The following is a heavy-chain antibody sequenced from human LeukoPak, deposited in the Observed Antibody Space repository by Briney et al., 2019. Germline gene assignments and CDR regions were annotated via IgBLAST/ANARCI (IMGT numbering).Heavy chain of an antibody. J-gene: IGHJ3*02. V-gene: IGHV3-66*04. CDR2: IYSGGST. CDR3: ARPLTYCSSTSCHNDAFDI. Sequence: PGGSLRLSCAASGFTVSSNSMSWVRQAPGKGLEWVSVIYSGGSTYYADSVKGRFAISRDNSKNTLYLQMNSLRAEDTAVYYCARPLTYCSSTSCHNDAFDIWGQGTMVTVSS. CDR1: GFTVSSNS. D-gene: IGHD2-2*01.